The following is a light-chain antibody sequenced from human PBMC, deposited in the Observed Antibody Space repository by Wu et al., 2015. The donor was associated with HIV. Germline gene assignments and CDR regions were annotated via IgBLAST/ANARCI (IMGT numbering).Light chain of an antibody. Sequence: DIQMTQSPSSLSASVGDRVTITCRASQSISSYLNWYQQKPGKAPKLLIYAASSLQSGVPSRFSGSGSGTDFTLTISSLQPEDFATYYCQQSYSTPLTFGGGTEGGDQT. J-gene: IGKJ4*01. CDR2: AAS. CDR1: QSISSY. V-gene: IGKV1-39*01. CDR3: QQSYSTPLT.